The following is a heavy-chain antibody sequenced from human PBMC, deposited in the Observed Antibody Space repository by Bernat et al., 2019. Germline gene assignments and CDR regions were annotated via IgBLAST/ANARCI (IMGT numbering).Heavy chain of an antibody. V-gene: IGHV3-15*07. J-gene: IGHJ4*02. Sequence: EVQLVESGGDLVKPGGSLRLSCAASGFTFSNAWMNWVRQAPGKGLEWVGRIKSKTDGGTTEYAAPVKGRITISRDDLKNTLYLQMSSLKTEDTAVYYCTTAPRGYVDYWGQGTLVTVAS. CDR3: TTAPRGYVDY. CDR1: GFTFSNAW. CDR2: IKSKTDGGTT. D-gene: IGHD3-10*01.